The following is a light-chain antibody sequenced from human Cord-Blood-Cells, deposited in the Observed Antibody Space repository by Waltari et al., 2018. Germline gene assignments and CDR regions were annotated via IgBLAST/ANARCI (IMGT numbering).Light chain of an antibody. Sequence: EIVMTQSPATLSVSPGERATLSCRASQSVSSNLAWYQQKPGHAPRLLIYGASTRATGIPARLSGSGSGTEFTLTISSLQAEDFAVYYCQQYNNWPRWTFGQGTKVEIK. CDR3: QQYNNWPRWT. J-gene: IGKJ1*01. V-gene: IGKV3-15*01. CDR2: GAS. CDR1: QSVSSN.